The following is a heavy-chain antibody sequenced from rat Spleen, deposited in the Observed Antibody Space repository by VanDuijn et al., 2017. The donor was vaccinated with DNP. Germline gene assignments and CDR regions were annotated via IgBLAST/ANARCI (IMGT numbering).Heavy chain of an antibody. V-gene: IGHV1-43*01. CDR1: GYTFISNY. Sequence: QVQLQQSGAELAKPGSSVKISCKASGYTFISNYISWIKQRTGQGLEYVGYIHTGSGGTNYNERFKGRATLTLDKSSSTAFMQLSSLTPDDSAVYYCARWGTFYWYFDFWGPGTMVTVSS. J-gene: IGHJ1*01. D-gene: IGHD3-2*01. CDR2: IHTGSGGT. CDR3: ARWGTFYWYFDF.